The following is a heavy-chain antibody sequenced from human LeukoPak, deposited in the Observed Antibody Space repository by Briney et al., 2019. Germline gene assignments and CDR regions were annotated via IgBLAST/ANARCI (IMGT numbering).Heavy chain of an antibody. CDR2: MNPNSGNT. J-gene: IGHJ4*02. CDR3: ARAGGYCGRISCPYYFDY. V-gene: IGHV1-8*01. D-gene: IGHD2-15*01. Sequence: ASVKVSCKASGYTFTSYDINWVRQATGQGLEWMGWMNPNSGNTGYAQKFQGRVTMTRNTSISTAYMELSSLRSEDTAVYYCARAGGYCGRISCPYYFDYWGQGSLVTVSS. CDR1: GYTFTSYD.